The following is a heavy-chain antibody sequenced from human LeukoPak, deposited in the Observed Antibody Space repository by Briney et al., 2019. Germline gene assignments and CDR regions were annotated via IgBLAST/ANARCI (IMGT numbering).Heavy chain of an antibody. CDR1: GYTFTSYY. V-gene: IGHV1-46*01. D-gene: IGHD3-22*01. J-gene: IGHJ3*02. CDR2: INPSGGST. CDR3: AREIYYYDSSGRYDAFDI. Sequence: ASVKVSCKASGYTFTSYYMHWVRQAPGQGLEWMGIINPSGGSTSYAQKFQGRVTMTRDMSTSTVYMELSSLRSEDTAVYYCAREIYYYDSSGRYDAFDIWGQGTMVTVSS.